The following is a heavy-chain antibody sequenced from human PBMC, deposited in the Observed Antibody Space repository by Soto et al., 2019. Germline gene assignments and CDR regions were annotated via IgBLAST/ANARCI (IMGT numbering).Heavy chain of an antibody. J-gene: IGHJ6*02. CDR1: GFTFSSYA. CDR3: ASPSNRKYYYGMDV. V-gene: IGHV3-30-3*01. Sequence: QVQLVESGGGVVQPGRSLRLSCAASGFTFSSYAMHWVRQAPGKGLEWVAVISYDGSNKYYAASVKGRFTTSRDNSKNALDLQMNSLRAEDTAGYYCASPSNRKYYYGMDVSGQGTTVTVSS. CDR2: ISYDGSNK.